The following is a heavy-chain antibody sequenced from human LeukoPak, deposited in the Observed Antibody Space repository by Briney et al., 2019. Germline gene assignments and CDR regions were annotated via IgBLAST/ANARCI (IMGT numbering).Heavy chain of an antibody. J-gene: IGHJ6*02. CDR1: GFTFSSYA. V-gene: IGHV3-23*01. CDR3: ARDYGDYEAYYYYYGMDV. Sequence: GGSLRLSCAASGFTFSSYAMSWVRQAPGKGLEWVSAISGSGGSTYYADSVKGRFTISRDNSKNTLYLQMNGLRAEDTAVYYCARDYGDYEAYYYYYGMDVWGQGTTVTVSS. D-gene: IGHD4-17*01. CDR2: ISGSGGST.